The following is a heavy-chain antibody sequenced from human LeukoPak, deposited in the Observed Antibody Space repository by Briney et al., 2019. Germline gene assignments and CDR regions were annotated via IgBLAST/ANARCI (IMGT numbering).Heavy chain of an antibody. CDR2: MNPNSGNT. J-gene: IGHJ4*02. CDR1: GYTFTSYD. Sequence: ASVKVSCKASGYTFTSYDINWVRQATGQGLEWMGWMNPNSGNTGYAQKFQGRVTMTRNTSISTAYMELSSLRSEDTAVYYCARDLGDIVLMVYERGDYWGQGTLVTVSS. CDR3: ARDLGDIVLMVYERGDY. D-gene: IGHD2-8*01. V-gene: IGHV1-8*01.